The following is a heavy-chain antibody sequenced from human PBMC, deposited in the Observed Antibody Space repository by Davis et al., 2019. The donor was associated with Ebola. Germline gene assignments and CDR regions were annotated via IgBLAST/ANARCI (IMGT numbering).Heavy chain of an antibody. CDR1: GFSFRVYW. CDR3: RGNHYDIDF. CDR2: INADGSNT. J-gene: IGHJ4*02. V-gene: IGHV3-74*01. Sequence: PGGSLRLSCAASGFSFRVYWMHWVRQAPGKGLVWVSRINADGSNTDYADSVKGRFTISRDNAKKTLYLQMNSLRLEDTAVYYCRGNHYDIDFWGQGTLVTVSS. D-gene: IGHD3-9*01.